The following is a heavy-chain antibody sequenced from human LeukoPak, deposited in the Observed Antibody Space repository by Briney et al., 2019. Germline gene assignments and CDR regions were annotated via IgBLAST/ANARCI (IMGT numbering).Heavy chain of an antibody. CDR1: GDSISSTTFY. D-gene: IGHD3-22*01. V-gene: IGHV4-31*03. J-gene: IGHJ3*02. CDR2: IYHSGST. Sequence: PSETLSLTCTVSGDSISSTTFYWSWIRQHPGKGLEWIGYIYHSGSTYYNPPLKSRLTISVEMSKNQLSLKLSSVTAADTAVYYCARARDYYDSSGRRDAFDIWGQGTMVTVSS. CDR3: ARARDYYDSSGRRDAFDI.